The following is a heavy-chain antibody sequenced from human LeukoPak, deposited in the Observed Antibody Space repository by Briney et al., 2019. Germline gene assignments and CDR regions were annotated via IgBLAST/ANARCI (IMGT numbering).Heavy chain of an antibody. Sequence: SQTLSLTCAVYGGSFSGYYWSWIRQPPGKGLEWIGEINHSGSTNYNPSLTSRVTISVDTSKTQFSLKLSSVTAADTAVYYCARGGGRYCSSTSCYPDYWGQGTLVTVSS. V-gene: IGHV4-34*01. J-gene: IGHJ4*02. CDR2: INHSGST. D-gene: IGHD2-2*01. CDR1: GGSFSGYY. CDR3: ARGGGRYCSSTSCYPDY.